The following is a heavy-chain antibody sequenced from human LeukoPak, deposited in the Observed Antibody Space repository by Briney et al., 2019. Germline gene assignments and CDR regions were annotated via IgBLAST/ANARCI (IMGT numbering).Heavy chain of an antibody. CDR3: ARERGDGYVDY. CDR2: IYTSGST. D-gene: IGHD3-10*01. J-gene: IGHJ4*02. V-gene: IGHV4-4*07. CDR1: GGTISSYY. Sequence: SETLSLTCTVSGGTISSYYWSWIRQPAGKGLEWIGRIYTSGSTNYNPSLKSRVTISVDKSKNQFSLKVSSVTAADTAVYYCARERGDGYVDYWGQGTLVTVSS.